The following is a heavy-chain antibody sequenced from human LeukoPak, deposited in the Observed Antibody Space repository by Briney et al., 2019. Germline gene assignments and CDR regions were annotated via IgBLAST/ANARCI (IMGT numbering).Heavy chain of an antibody. CDR2: IYYSGSS. J-gene: IGHJ5*02. CDR1: GGSISSNY. CDR3: ARNARYNRFDP. Sequence: SETLSLTCTVSGGSISSNYWSWIRQPPGKGLEWIGYIYYSGSSNYNPSLKSRVTISVDTSKNQFSLKVSSVTAADTAVYYCARNARYNRFDPWGQGTLVTVSS. V-gene: IGHV4-59*01.